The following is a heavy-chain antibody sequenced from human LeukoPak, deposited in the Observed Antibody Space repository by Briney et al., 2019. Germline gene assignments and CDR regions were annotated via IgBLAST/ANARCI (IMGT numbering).Heavy chain of an antibody. CDR1: GFTFSTYA. D-gene: IGHD2-15*01. CDR2: LTGSGGST. CDR3: ARGPYCTAGGCYSTFDS. Sequence: GGSLRLSCAASGFTFSTYAMTWVRQAPGKGLEWVSALTGSGGSTYYADSVRVRFTISRDNPKNTLYLQMNSLRVEDTAVYFCARGPYCTAGGCYSTFDSWGQGTLVTVSS. J-gene: IGHJ4*02. V-gene: IGHV3-23*01.